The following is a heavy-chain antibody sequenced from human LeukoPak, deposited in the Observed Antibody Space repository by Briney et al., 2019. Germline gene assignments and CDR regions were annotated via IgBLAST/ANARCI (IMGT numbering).Heavy chain of an antibody. CDR2: ISSSGSTM. Sequence: KPGGSLRLSCAASGFTFSDYYMSWIRQAPGKGLEWVSYISSSGSTMYYADSVKGRFTISRDNAKNSLYLQMNSLRAEDTAVYYCARDDIYGGESPVDYWGQGTLVTVSS. V-gene: IGHV3-11*04. CDR1: GFTFSDYY. D-gene: IGHD2-21*01. J-gene: IGHJ4*02. CDR3: ARDDIYGGESPVDY.